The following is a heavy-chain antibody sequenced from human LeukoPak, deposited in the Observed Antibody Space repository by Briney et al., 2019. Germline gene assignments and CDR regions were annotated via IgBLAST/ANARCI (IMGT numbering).Heavy chain of an antibody. Sequence: GESLKISCAASGFTFSSYAMSWVRQAPGKGLEWVSAISGSGGSTYYADSVKGRFTISRDNSKNTLYLQMNSLRAEDTAVYYCAKATGIASSFPSDYWGQGTLVTVSS. CDR1: GFTFSSYA. J-gene: IGHJ4*02. CDR2: ISGSGGST. CDR3: AKATGIASSFPSDY. D-gene: IGHD6-13*01. V-gene: IGHV3-23*01.